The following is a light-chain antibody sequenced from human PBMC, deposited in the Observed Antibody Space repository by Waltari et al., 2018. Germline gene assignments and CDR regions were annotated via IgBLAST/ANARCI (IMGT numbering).Light chain of an antibody. Sequence: EIVLTQSPATLTLSPGERATLSCRASQSVSNYLAWYQQKPGQAPRLLIYDASNRATGIPARFGGSGSGTDFTLTISSLEPEDFAVYYCQHRSNRRTFGQGTKVEIK. CDR3: QHRSNRRT. CDR1: QSVSNY. J-gene: IGKJ1*01. CDR2: DAS. V-gene: IGKV3-11*01.